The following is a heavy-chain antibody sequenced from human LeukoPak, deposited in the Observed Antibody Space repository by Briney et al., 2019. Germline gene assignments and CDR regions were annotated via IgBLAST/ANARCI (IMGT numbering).Heavy chain of an antibody. V-gene: IGHV1-18*01. CDR1: GYAFAKYG. CDR3: AKSTGYWETNWFDP. CDR2: ISAYNDYT. J-gene: IGHJ5*02. Sequence: ASAKVSCMASGYAFAKYGVNWVRQAPGQGLEWVGYISAYNDYTDYAENFQGRVTLTTDTSTNTAYMELRSLQSDDTAVYYCAKSTGYWETNWFDPWGQGTLVTVSS. D-gene: IGHD3-9*01.